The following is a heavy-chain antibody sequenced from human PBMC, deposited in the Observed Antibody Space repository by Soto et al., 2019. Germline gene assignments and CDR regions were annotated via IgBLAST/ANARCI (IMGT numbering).Heavy chain of an antibody. CDR1: GGSISSYY. V-gene: IGHV4-59*01. Sequence: PSETLSLTCTVSGGSISSYYWSWIRQPPGKGLEWIGYIYYSGSTNYNPSLKSRVTISVDTSKNQFSLKLSSVTAADTAVYYCARAEFCISTSCYYAPWGQGTLVNVSS. D-gene: IGHD2-2*01. J-gene: IGHJ5*02. CDR3: ARAEFCISTSCYYAP. CDR2: IYYSGST.